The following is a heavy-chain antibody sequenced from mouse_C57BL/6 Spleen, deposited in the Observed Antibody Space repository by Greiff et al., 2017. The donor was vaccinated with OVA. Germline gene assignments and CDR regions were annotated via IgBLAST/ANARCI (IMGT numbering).Heavy chain of an antibody. Sequence: DVMLVESGGDLVKPGGSLKLSCAASGFTFSSYGMSWVRQTPDKRLEWVATISSGGSYTYYPDSVKGRFTISRDNAKNTLYLQMSSLKSEDTAMYYCARQGGTPYAMDYWGQGTSVTVSS. CDR3: ARQGGTPYAMDY. J-gene: IGHJ4*01. V-gene: IGHV5-6*02. CDR1: GFTFSSYG. D-gene: IGHD4-1*01. CDR2: ISSGGSYT.